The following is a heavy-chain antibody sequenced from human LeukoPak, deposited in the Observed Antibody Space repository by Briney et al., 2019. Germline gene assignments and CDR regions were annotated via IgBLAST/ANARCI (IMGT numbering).Heavy chain of an antibody. V-gene: IGHV3-20*04. J-gene: IGHJ4*02. CDR1: GFTFSSYS. CDR2: INWNGGST. Sequence: GGSLRLSCAASGFTFSSYSMNWVRHAPGKGLEWVSGINWNGGSTGYADSVKGRFTISRDNAKNSLYLQMNSLRAEDTALYYCARDRYSSSSFDYWGQGTLVTVSS. CDR3: ARDRYSSSSFDY. D-gene: IGHD6-6*01.